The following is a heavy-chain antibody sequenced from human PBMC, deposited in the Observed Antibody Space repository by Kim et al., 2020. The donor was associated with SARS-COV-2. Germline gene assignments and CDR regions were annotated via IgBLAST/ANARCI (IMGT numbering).Heavy chain of an antibody. CDR2: IYHSGST. CDR1: GYSISSGYY. Sequence: SETLSLTCTVSGYSISSGYYWGWIRQPPGKGLEWIGSIYHSGSTYYNPSLKSRVTISVDTSKNQFSLKLSSVTAADTAVYYCARCRGSGWYGVWYFDLWGRGTLVTVSS. V-gene: IGHV4-38-2*02. D-gene: IGHD6-19*01. CDR3: ARCRGSGWYGVWYFDL. J-gene: IGHJ2*01.